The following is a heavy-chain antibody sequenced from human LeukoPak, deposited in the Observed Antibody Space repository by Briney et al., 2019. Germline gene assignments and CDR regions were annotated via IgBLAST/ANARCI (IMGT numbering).Heavy chain of an antibody. V-gene: IGHV4-59*01. CDR1: GGSISSYY. CDR3: ARATTGTTNWFDP. D-gene: IGHD1-1*01. Sequence: SETLSLTCTVSGGSISSYYWSWIRQPPGKGLEWIGYIYYSGSTNYNPSLKSRVTISVDTSKNQYSLKLSSVTAADTAVYYCARATTGTTNWFDPWGQGPLVTVSS. J-gene: IGHJ5*02. CDR2: IYYSGST.